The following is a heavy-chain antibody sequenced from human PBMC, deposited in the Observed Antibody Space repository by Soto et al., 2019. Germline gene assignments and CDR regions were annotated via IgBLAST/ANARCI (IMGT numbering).Heavy chain of an antibody. CDR3: ARLYCSSTSCSDY. CDR1: GYTFTSYD. D-gene: IGHD2-2*01. V-gene: IGHV1-8*01. CDR2: MNPNSGNT. J-gene: IGHJ4*02. Sequence: ASVKVSCKASGYTFTSYDINWLRQATGQGLEWMGWMNPNSGNTGYAQKFQGRVTMTRNTSISTAYMELSSLRSEDTAVYYCARLYCSSTSCSDYWGQGTLVTVSS.